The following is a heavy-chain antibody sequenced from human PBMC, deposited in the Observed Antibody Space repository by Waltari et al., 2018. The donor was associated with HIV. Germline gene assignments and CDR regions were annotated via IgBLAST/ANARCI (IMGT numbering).Heavy chain of an antibody. CDR1: GYTFTGYY. Sequence: QVQLVQSGAEVKKPGASVKVSCKASGYTFTGYYMHWVRQAPGQGLEWMGWINPNSGGTNYAQKFQGRVTRTRDTSISTAYMELSRLRSDDTAVYYCARDRLRWYTSCGMDVWGQGTTVTVSS. CDR3: ARDRLRWYTSCGMDV. J-gene: IGHJ6*02. D-gene: IGHD4-17*01. CDR2: INPNSGGT. V-gene: IGHV1-2*02.